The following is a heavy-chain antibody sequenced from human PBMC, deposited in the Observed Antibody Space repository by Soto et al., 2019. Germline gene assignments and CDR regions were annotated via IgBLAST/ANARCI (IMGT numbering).Heavy chain of an antibody. V-gene: IGHV4-31*03. D-gene: IGHD3-16*02. J-gene: IGHJ4*02. CDR1: GVTVSSDAYY. CDR3: VRYRFSGRRWSKFDY. Sequence: QVQLQQSGPGLVRPSQTLSLTCTVSGVTVSSDAYYWSWIRQRPGKGLEWIGNIYHTGSTFYTPSLKSRVVISLDASTNQFSLRLSSVTAADTAVYFCVRYRFSGRRWSKFDYWGQGTLVTVSS. CDR2: IYHTGST.